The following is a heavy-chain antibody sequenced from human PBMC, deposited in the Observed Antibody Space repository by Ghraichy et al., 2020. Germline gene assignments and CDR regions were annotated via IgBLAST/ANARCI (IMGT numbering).Heavy chain of an antibody. V-gene: IGHV3-21*01. D-gene: IGHD3-22*01. Sequence: GGSLRLSCAASGFTFSSYSMNWVRQAPGKGLEWVSSISSSSSYIYYADSVKGRFTISRDNAKNSLYLQMNSLRAEDTAVYYCARTMGYDSSGYYPPTDWYFDLWGRGTLVTVSP. J-gene: IGHJ2*01. CDR2: ISSSSSYI. CDR1: GFTFSSYS. CDR3: ARTMGYDSSGYYPPTDWYFDL.